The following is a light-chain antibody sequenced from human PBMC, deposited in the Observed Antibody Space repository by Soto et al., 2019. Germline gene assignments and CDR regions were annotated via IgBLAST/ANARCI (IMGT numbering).Light chain of an antibody. CDR2: NVY. V-gene: IGLV2-14*03. Sequence: QSALTQPASVSGSPGQSITISCTGTSSDVGGYNFVSWYQQHPGKAPKLMLYNVYDRPSGISHRFSGSRSGNTASLTISGPQAEDEAHYYCTSYTSSSTLVFGGGTKVTVL. CDR3: TSYTSSSTLV. J-gene: IGLJ2*01. CDR1: SSDVGGYNF.